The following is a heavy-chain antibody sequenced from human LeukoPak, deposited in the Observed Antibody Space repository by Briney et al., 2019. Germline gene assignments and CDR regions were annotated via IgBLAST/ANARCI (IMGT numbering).Heavy chain of an antibody. CDR3: ARESERSYYYDSSGYYI. V-gene: IGHV1-2*06. Sequence: ASVKVSCKASGYTFTGYYMHWVRQAPGQGLEWMGRINPNSGGTNYAQKVQGRFTMTRDTSISTAYMELSRLRSDDTAVYYCARESERSYYYDSSGYYIWGQGTLVTVSS. D-gene: IGHD3-22*01. J-gene: IGHJ4*02. CDR1: GYTFTGYY. CDR2: INPNSGGT.